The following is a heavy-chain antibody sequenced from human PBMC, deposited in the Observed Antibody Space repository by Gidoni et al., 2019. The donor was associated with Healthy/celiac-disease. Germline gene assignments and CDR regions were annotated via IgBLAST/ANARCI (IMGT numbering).Heavy chain of an antibody. CDR3: ARDLDAVGDENDAFDI. CDR1: GGPISSSNW. V-gene: IGHV4-4*02. J-gene: IGHJ3*02. D-gene: IGHD2-2*01. CDR2: LYHSGST. Sequence: QVQLQESGPGLLKPSGTLSLTCAVSGGPISSSNWWSWVRQPPGKGLEWIGELYHSGSTNYNTSLKSRVTISVDKSKNQFSLKLSSVTAADTAVYYCARDLDAVGDENDAFDIWGQGIMVTVSS.